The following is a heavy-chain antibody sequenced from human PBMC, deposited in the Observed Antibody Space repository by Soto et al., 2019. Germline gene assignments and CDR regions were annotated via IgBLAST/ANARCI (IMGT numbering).Heavy chain of an antibody. CDR3: ARRGTGRLDAFDI. CDR1: GGSISSSSYY. D-gene: IGHD2-15*01. J-gene: IGHJ3*02. V-gene: IGHV4-39*01. Sequence: SETLSLTCTVSGGSISSSSYYWGWIRQPPGKGLEWIGSIYYSGSTYYNPSLKSRVTISVDTSKNQFSLKLSSVTAADTAVYYCARRGTGRLDAFDIWGQWTMVTVSS. CDR2: IYYSGST.